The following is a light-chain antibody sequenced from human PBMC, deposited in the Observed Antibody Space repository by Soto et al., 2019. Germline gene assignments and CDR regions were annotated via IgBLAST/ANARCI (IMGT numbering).Light chain of an antibody. CDR1: QSISSW. V-gene: IGKV1-5*03. Sequence: DLPMTQSPSTLSASVGDRVTITCRASQSISSWLAWYQQKPGKAPKLLIYKAPSLESGVPSRFSGSGSGTEFTLTISSLQPDDFATYYCQQYNSYPCTFGQGTKLEIK. CDR2: KAP. CDR3: QQYNSYPCT. J-gene: IGKJ2*02.